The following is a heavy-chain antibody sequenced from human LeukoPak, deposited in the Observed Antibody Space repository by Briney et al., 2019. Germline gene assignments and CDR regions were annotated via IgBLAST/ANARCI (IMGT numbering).Heavy chain of an antibody. CDR3: ARNDPYMYYFDY. V-gene: IGHV3-11*04. Sequence: PGGSLRLSCAASGFTFSDYYMSWIRQAPGKGLEWVSYISSSGSTIYYADSVKGRFTISRDNAENSLYLQMNSLRAEDTAVYYCARNDPYMYYFDYWGQGTLVTVSS. CDR1: GFTFSDYY. J-gene: IGHJ4*02. D-gene: IGHD1-1*01. CDR2: ISSSGSTI.